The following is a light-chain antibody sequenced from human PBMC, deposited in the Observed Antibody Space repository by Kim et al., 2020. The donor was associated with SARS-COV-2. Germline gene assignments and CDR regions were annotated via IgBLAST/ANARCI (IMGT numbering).Light chain of an antibody. CDR1: QSLLHSNGYNY. Sequence: DIVLTQSPLSLPVNPGEPASISCRSSQSLLHSNGYNYLDWYLQKPGQSPQLLIYLGSNRASGVPDRFSGSGSGTDFTLKISGVEAEDVGVYYCMQALQTPTFGRGTKVDIK. V-gene: IGKV2-28*01. J-gene: IGKJ1*01. CDR3: MQALQTPT. CDR2: LGS.